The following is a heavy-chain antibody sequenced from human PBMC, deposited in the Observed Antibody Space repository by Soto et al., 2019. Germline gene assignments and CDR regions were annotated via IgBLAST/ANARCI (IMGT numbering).Heavy chain of an antibody. CDR2: IYYSGST. Sequence: PSETLSLTCTVSGGSISSYYWSWIRRPPGKGLEWIGYIYYSGSTNYNPSLKSRVTISVDTSKNQFSLKLSSVTAADTAVYYCASCPERDWFDPWGQGTLVTVSS. D-gene: IGHD1-26*01. CDR1: GGSISSYY. V-gene: IGHV4-59*01. J-gene: IGHJ5*02. CDR3: ASCPERDWFDP.